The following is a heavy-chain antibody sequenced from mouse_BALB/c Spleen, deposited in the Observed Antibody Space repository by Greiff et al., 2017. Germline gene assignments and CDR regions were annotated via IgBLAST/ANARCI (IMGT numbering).Heavy chain of an antibody. J-gene: IGHJ3*01. D-gene: IGHD4-1*01. V-gene: IGHV14-3*02. CDR2: IDPANGNT. CDR3: ARNWDAAWFAY. CDR1: GFNIKDTY. Sequence: VQLQQSGAELVKPGASVKLSCTASGFNIKDTYMHWVKQRPEQGLEWIGRIDPANGNTKYDPKFQGKATITADTSSTTAYLQLSSLTSEDTAVYYCARNWDAAWFAYWGQGTLVTVSA.